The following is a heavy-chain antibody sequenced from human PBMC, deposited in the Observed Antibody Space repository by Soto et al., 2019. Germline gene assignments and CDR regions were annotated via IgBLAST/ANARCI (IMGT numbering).Heavy chain of an antibody. CDR1: GFTFSSYW. CDR3: AREKYYYSLIGYSNYSIHX. D-gene: IGHD3-9*01. CDR2: INQDGNEK. J-gene: IGHJ4*02. V-gene: IGHV3-7*03. Sequence: GGSLRLSCAASGFTFSSYWMSWVRQAPGKGLAWVSYINQDGNEKYYVESVKGRFTISRDNAKNSLYLQMNSLRAEDTAVYYCAREKYYYSLIGYSNYSIHXWGQGALVTVSX.